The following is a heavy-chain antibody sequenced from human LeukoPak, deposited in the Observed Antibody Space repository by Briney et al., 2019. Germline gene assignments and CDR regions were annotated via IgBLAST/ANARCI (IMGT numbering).Heavy chain of an antibody. CDR1: GYIFTSYN. D-gene: IGHD6-19*01. CDR3: ARFAVHRRVTVAGQFGLDY. V-gene: IGHV1-46*01. CDR2: INSSGGST. Sequence: ASVKVSCKASGYIFTSYNMYWVRQAPGQGLEWTGIINSSGGSTNYAQKFQGRVTMTRDTSTSTVYMELSSLRSEDTAVYYCARFAVHRRVTVAGQFGLDYWGQGTLVTVSS. J-gene: IGHJ4*02.